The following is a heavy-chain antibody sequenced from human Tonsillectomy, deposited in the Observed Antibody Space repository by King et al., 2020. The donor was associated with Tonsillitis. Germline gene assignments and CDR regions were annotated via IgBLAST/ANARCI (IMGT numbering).Heavy chain of an antibody. CDR2: ISSSGRYI. Sequence: VQLVESGGGLVKPGGSLRLSCAASVFTFSSYSMNWFRQAPGKGLQWVSSISSSGRYIYYAASVKGRFTISRDTAKNSLYLQMTSLRAEDTAVYYCARGGGFSGYAYMDDWGKGTPATVSS. V-gene: IGHV3-21*01. CDR3: ARGGGFSGYAYMDD. D-gene: IGHD5-12*01. J-gene: IGHJ6*03. CDR1: VFTFSSYS.